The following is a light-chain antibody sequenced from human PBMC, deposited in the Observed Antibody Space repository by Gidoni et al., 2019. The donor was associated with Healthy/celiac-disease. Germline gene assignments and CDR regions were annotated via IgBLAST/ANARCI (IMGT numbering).Light chain of an antibody. CDR2: DVS. CDR3: SSYTSSSTSWV. Sequence: QSALTQPASVSGSPGQSITISCPGTSSDVGGYNYVSWYQQHPGKAPKLMIYDVSNRPSGVSNRFSGSKSCNTASLTISGLQAEDEADYYCSSYTSSSTSWVFGGGTKLTVL. V-gene: IGLV2-14*03. CDR1: SSDVGGYNY. J-gene: IGLJ3*02.